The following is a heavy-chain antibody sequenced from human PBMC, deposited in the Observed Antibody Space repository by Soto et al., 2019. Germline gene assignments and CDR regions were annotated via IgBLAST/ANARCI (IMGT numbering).Heavy chain of an antibody. Sequence: PGGSLRLSCAASGFIFISYGMHWGRQAPGQGLEWVAGNSNDGSDKYYVDSVKGRFTISRDNSKSTVYLQMNSLRGEDTAVYYCAKDANRETFGVPWFDPWGQGTLVTVSS. J-gene: IGHJ5*02. CDR2: NSNDGSDK. D-gene: IGHD3-10*01. CDR1: GFIFISYG. CDR3: AKDANRETFGVPWFDP. V-gene: IGHV3-30*18.